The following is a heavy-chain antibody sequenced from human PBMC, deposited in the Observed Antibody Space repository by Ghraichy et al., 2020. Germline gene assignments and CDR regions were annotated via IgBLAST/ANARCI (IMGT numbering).Heavy chain of an antibody. D-gene: IGHD3-16*01. V-gene: IGHV4-59*01. Sequence: SETLSLTCTVSGGSIKNYYWSWIRQPPGKGLEWIGYVYYSGSTNYNPSLKSRVTISVDTSKNQFSLKLSSVTAADTALYYCARGGYYFDFWGQGTLVTVSS. CDR2: VYYSGST. CDR1: GGSIKNYY. CDR3: ARGGYYFDF. J-gene: IGHJ4*02.